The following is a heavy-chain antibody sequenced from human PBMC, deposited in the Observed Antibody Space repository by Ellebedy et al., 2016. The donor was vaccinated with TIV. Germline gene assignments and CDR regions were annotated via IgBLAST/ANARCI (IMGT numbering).Heavy chain of an antibody. D-gene: IGHD3-16*01. V-gene: IGHV3-23*01. J-gene: IGHJ4*02. CDR3: AKEGGRIGLNPLDH. CDR1: GFTFSNYA. Sequence: GGSLRLXCAASGFTFSNYAMTWVRQAPGKGLEWVSAISGDGRGTYYADSVKGRFTISRDNPKNTLNLQMNSLRDEDTAIYSCAKEGGRIGLNPLDHWGQGTLVSVSS. CDR2: ISGDGRGT.